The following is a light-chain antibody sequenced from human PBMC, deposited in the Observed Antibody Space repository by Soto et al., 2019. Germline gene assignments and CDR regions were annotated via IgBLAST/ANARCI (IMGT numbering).Light chain of an antibody. Sequence: QSVLTQPASVSGSPGQSITISCTGTSSDIGNYDLVSWYQRYPGKAPKLIIYEGTKRPSGVSNRFSGSKSGNTASLTISGLQAEDEADYYCCSYAGSTTYVLLGGGTKLTVL. J-gene: IGLJ2*01. CDR1: SSDIGNYDL. CDR3: CSYAGSTTYVL. CDR2: EGT. V-gene: IGLV2-23*01.